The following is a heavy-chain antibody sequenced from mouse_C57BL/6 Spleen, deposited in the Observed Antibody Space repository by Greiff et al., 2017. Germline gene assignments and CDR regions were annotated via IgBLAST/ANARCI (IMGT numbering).Heavy chain of an antibody. CDR3: ASGEVATYYSALDY. V-gene: IGHV1-72*01. Sequence: VQLQQPGAELVKPGASVKLSCKASGYTFTGYWMHWVKQRPGRGLEWIGMIDPYSGGTKYNEKFKSKATLTVDKSSSTAYMQLSSLTSEDSAVSYGASGEVATYYSALDYWGQGTSVTVAS. J-gene: IGHJ4*01. D-gene: IGHD1-1*01. CDR1: GYTFTGYW. CDR2: IDPYSGGT.